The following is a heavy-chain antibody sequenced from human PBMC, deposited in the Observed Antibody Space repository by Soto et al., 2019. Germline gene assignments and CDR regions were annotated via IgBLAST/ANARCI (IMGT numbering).Heavy chain of an antibody. V-gene: IGHV4-34*01. D-gene: IGHD2-2*03. CDR3: ARDVGYCITTDCYRVLDF. CDR1: GGSFSGYY. J-gene: IGHJ4*02. Sequence: SETLSLTCAVYGGSFSGYYWTWIRQPPGTGLEWIGEINHSGSTNYNTSHKSRITISEDTSKNQFSLKLTSVTAADTAVYYCARDVGYCITTDCYRVLDFWGQGT. CDR2: INHSGST.